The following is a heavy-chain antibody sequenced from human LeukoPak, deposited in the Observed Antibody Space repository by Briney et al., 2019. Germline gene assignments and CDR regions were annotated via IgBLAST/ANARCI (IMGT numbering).Heavy chain of an antibody. D-gene: IGHD3-22*01. CDR3: AKDPVPYYYDSSSYYFDY. J-gene: IGHJ4*02. CDR1: GFTFSSYA. CDR2: ISGSGGST. Sequence: GGSLRLSCAASGFTFSSYAMSWVRQAPGKGLEWVSAISGSGGSTYYADSVKGRFTISRDNSKNTLYLQMNSLRAEDTAVYYRAKDPVPYYYDSSSYYFDYWGQGTLVTVSS. V-gene: IGHV3-23*01.